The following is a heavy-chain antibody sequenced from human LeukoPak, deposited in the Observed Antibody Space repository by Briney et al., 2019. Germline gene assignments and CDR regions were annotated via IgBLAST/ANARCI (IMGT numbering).Heavy chain of an antibody. CDR3: ARVRWAAAAAPGDY. D-gene: IGHD6-13*01. CDR2: ISFSGSTI. J-gene: IGHJ4*02. CDR1: GFTFSDYY. Sequence: PGGSLRLSCAASGFTFSDYYMSWIRQAPGKGLEWVSYISFSGSTIYYADSVKGRFTISRDNAKNSLYLEMNSLRAEDTAVYYCARVRWAAAAAPGDYWGQGTLVTVSS. V-gene: IGHV3-11*01.